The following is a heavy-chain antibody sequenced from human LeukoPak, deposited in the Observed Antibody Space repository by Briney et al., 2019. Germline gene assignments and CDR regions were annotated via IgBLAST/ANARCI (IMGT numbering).Heavy chain of an antibody. J-gene: IGHJ5*02. CDR3: ARVYGSGSQRWFDP. D-gene: IGHD3-10*01. CDR1: GYSFTGYY. CDR2: INPNSGGT. V-gene: IGHV1-2*02. Sequence: GASVTVSCKASGYSFTGYYIHWVRQAPGQGLEWMGWINPNSGGTNYAQKFQGRVTMTRDTSISTAYMDLSRLRSDDTAVYYCARVYGSGSQRWFDPWGQGTLVTVSS.